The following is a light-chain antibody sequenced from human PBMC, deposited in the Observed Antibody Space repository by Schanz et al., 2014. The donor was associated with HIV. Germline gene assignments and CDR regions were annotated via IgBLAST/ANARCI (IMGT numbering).Light chain of an antibody. CDR2: DVS. V-gene: IGLV2-14*01. Sequence: QSALTQPPSASGSPGQSVTLSCTGTSSDVGDYNYVSWYQQHPGKAPKVIIYDVSVRPSGVSNRFSGYKSGDTASLTISGLQAEDEADFYCSSYTTSRTWVFGGGTKLTVL. J-gene: IGLJ3*02. CDR1: SSDVGDYNY. CDR3: SSYTTSRTWV.